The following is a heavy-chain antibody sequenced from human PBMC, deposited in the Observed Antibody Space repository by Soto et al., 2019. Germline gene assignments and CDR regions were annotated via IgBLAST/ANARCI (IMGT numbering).Heavy chain of an antibody. V-gene: IGHV4-61*01. CDR3: ARGWLPSPNLRFDP. J-gene: IGHJ5*02. CDR2: LYYSGST. Sequence: QVQLQESGPGLVKPSETLSLTCTVSGGSVSSRNYYWSWIRQPPGKGLEWIGYLYYSGSTNYNPSLKSRVTTPADASKNQFSLKLSSVTAADTAVYYCARGWLPSPNLRFDPWGQGILVTVSS. D-gene: IGHD3-22*01. CDR1: GGSVSSRNYY.